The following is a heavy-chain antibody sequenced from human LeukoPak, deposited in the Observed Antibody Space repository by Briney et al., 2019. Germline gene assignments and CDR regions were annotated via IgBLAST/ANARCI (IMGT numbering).Heavy chain of an antibody. J-gene: IGHJ6*03. CDR3: ARARRNRYYYYYMDV. V-gene: IGHV1-8*03. CDR1: GYTFISYD. CDR2: MNPNSGNT. D-gene: IGHD1-14*01. Sequence: ASVKVSCKASGYTFISYDINWVRQATGQGLEWMGWMNPNSGNTGYAQKFQGRVTITRNTSISTAYMELSSLRSEDTAVYYCARARRNRYYYYYMDVWGKGTTVTVSS.